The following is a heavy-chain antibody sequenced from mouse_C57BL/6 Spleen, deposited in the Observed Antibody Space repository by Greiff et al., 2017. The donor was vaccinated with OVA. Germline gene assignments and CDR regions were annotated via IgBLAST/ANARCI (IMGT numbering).Heavy chain of an antibody. D-gene: IGHD2-5*01. CDR2: INPNNGGT. CDR1: GYTFTDYY. Sequence: EVQLQQSGPELVKPGASVKISCKASGYTFTDYYMNWVKQSHGKSLEWIGDINPNNGGTSYNQKFKGKATLTVDKSSSTAYMELRSLTSEDSAVYYRARRTYYSNPWFAYRGQGTLVTVSA. J-gene: IGHJ3*01. V-gene: IGHV1-26*01. CDR3: ARRTYYSNPWFAY.